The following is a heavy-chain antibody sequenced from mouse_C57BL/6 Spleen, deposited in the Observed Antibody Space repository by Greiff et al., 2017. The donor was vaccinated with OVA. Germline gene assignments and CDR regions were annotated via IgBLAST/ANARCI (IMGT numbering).Heavy chain of an antibody. CDR2: IYPGSGST. J-gene: IGHJ2*01. CDR1: GYTFTSYW. Sequence: QVQLKQSGAELVKPGASVKMSCKASGYTFTSYWITWVKQRPGQGLEWIGDIYPGSGSTNYNEKFKSKATLTVDTSSSTAYMQLSSLTSEDSAVYYCARPLYASSYDYWGQGTTLTVSS. D-gene: IGHD1-1*01. V-gene: IGHV1-55*01. CDR3: ARPLYASSYDY.